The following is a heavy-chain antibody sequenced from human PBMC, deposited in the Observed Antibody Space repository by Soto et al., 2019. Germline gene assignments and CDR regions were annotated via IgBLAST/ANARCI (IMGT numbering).Heavy chain of an antibody. CDR1: GYTFAAYY. Sequence: QVQLVQSGAEVKKPGASVKVSCKTSGYTFAAYYIHWIRQAPGQGLEWMGWINPTSGGTVYAQNFEDRVTMTRDTSISTAYMVLRRLISDDTAVYYCARDPDDGDYWVYFFVTWGQGTPVTVSS. CDR3: ARDPDDGDYWVYFFVT. CDR2: INPTSGGT. D-gene: IGHD4-17*01. J-gene: IGHJ4*02. V-gene: IGHV1-2*02.